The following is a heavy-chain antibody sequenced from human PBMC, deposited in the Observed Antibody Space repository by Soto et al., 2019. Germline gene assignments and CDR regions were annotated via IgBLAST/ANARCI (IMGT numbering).Heavy chain of an antibody. CDR1: GGSISSGGYY. D-gene: IGHD3-22*01. CDR2: IYYSGST. J-gene: IGHJ4*02. CDR3: ARESSSGYYISDY. V-gene: IGHV4-31*03. Sequence: QVQLQESGPGLVKPSQTLSLTCTVSGGSISSGGYYWSWIRQHPGKGLEWIGYIYYSGSTYYNPSLTSRVTISVDTSKNPYSLKLSSVTAADTAVYYCARESSSGYYISDYWGQGPLVTVSS.